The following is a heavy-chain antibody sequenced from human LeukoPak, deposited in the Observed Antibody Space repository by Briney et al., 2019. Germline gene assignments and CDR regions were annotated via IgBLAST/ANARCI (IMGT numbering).Heavy chain of an antibody. Sequence: ASVTVFCTASGYTFTGYYMHWVRQAPGQGLEWMGWINPNSGGTNYAQKFQGRVTMTRDTSISTAYMELSSLRSEDTAMYYCARVYNDSSGYSPLRAWGQGTLITVSS. D-gene: IGHD3-22*01. J-gene: IGHJ5*02. CDR3: ARVYNDSSGYSPLRA. CDR1: GYTFTGYY. CDR2: INPNSGGT. V-gene: IGHV1-2*02.